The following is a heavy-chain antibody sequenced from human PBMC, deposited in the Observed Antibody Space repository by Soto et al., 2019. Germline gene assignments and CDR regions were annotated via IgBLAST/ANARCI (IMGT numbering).Heavy chain of an antibody. CDR3: ARMPGPWYFDL. CDR2: INHSGSS. Sequence: QVQLQQWGAGLLKPSETLSLTCAVHGGSFSGFYWTWIRQPPGKGLEWIGEINHSGSSNYNPPLKSRVTMSLDTSRNQFSLSLNSVTAADTAVYYCARMPGPWYFDLWGRGTLVTVSS. CDR1: GGSFSGFY. D-gene: IGHD2-2*01. V-gene: IGHV4-34*01. J-gene: IGHJ2*01.